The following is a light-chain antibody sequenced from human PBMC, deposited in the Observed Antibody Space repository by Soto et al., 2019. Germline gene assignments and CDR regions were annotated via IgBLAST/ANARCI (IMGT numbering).Light chain of an antibody. CDR2: AAS. J-gene: IGKJ5*01. Sequence: AIRMTQAPSSFSASKLDGGTITFRASQGISSYLAWYQQKPGKAPKLLIYAASTLQSGVPSRFSGSGSGTDFTLTISSLEPEDFEVYYCQQRSNWITCGQGPRRELK. V-gene: IGKV1-8*01. CDR3: QQRSNWIT. CDR1: QGISSY.